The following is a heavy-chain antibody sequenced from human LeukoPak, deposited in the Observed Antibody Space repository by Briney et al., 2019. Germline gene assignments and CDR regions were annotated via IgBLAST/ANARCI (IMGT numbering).Heavy chain of an antibody. CDR1: GFTFSSFV. J-gene: IGHJ5*02. V-gene: IGHV3-23*01. CDR3: ARWYNWFDP. CDR2: ISGSGSST. D-gene: IGHD2-8*01. Sequence: PGGSLRLSCAASGFTFSSFVMTWVRQAPGKGLEWVSGISGSGSSTHYADSVKGRFTISRDNSKNTVYLQMNSLRAEGTAVYYCARWYNWFDPWGQGTLVTVSS.